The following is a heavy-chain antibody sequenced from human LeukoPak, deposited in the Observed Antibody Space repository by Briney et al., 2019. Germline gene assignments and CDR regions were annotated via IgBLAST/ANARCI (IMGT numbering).Heavy chain of an antibody. CDR2: IYPRDGST. CDR3: ARDQEGFDY. J-gene: IGHJ4*02. CDR1: GYSFTNNY. Sequence: ASAKVSCKASGYSFTNNYIHWVRQAPGQGLEWMGMIYPRDGSTSYAQKFQGRVTVTSDTSTSTVHMELSGLRSEDTAVYYCARDQEGFDYWGPGTLVTVSS. V-gene: IGHV1-46*01.